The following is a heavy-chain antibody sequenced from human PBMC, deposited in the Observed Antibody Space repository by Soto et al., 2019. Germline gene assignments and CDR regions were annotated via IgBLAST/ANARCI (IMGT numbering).Heavy chain of an antibody. CDR3: ARQNAVGASSGYYYAFDY. V-gene: IGHV1-69*13. D-gene: IGHD3-22*01. J-gene: IGHJ4*02. CDR2: IIPIFGTA. Sequence: ASVKVSCKASGGTFSSYAISWVRQAPGQGLEWMGGIIPIFGTANYAQKFQGRVTITADESTSTAYMELSSLRSEDTAVYYCARQNAVGASSGYYYAFDYWGQEPMVTVSS. CDR1: GGTFSSYA.